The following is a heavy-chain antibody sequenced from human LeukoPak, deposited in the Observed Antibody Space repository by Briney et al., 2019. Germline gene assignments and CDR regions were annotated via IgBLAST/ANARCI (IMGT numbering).Heavy chain of an antibody. D-gene: IGHD3-16*01. Sequence: ASVTVSFTASGYMFTSYYMHWVRQAPGQGLEWMGIIHPSGGSTSYAQKFQGRVTMTRDTSTSTVYMELSSLRSEDTAVYYCARATDYIWGSYDYWGQGTLVTVSS. CDR2: IHPSGGST. J-gene: IGHJ4*02. CDR1: GYMFTSYY. CDR3: ARATDYIWGSYDY. V-gene: IGHV1-46*01.